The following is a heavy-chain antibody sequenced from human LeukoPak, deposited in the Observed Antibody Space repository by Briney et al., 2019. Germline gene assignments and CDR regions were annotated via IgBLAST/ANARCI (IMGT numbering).Heavy chain of an antibody. J-gene: IGHJ4*02. Sequence: SVKVSCKASGYTFTSYGISWVRQAPGQGLEWMGRIILIFGTADYAQKFQGRVTMTTDESTNTAYMELSSLRSEDTAVYYCAREPVPRSSGLQYWGQGTLVTVSS. CDR1: GYTFTSYG. CDR2: IILIFGTA. V-gene: IGHV1-69*05. D-gene: IGHD3-22*01. CDR3: AREPVPRSSGLQY.